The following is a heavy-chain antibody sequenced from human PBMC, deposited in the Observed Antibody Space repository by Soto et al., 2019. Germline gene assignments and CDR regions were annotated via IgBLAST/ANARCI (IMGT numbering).Heavy chain of an antibody. CDR3: APTLYAYGDDAVGY. CDR2: ISGSSSTT. J-gene: IGHJ4*01. D-gene: IGHD4-17*01. V-gene: IGHV3-23*01. Sequence: DVPVLEYGGGLVQRGESLRRSCVASGFTFNKYAMTWVRQAPGKGLEWVSSISGSSSTTYYADSVKGRFTISRDNSKNSLFLHLITLRAERPAVYYCAPTLYAYGDDAVGYWGPGALVTVSS. CDR1: GFTFNKYA.